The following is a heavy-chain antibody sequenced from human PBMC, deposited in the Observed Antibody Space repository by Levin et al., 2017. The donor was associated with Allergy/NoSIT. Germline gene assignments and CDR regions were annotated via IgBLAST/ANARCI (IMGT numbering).Heavy chain of an antibody. CDR2: IRLYNGNT. D-gene: IGHD6-19*01. V-gene: IGHV1-18*01. Sequence: ASVKFSCKASGYTFINYDINWVRQAPGQGLEWMGWIRLYNGNTNYTQSLQGRVTMITDTSTNTVYMELRSLRYDDTAVYYCARERRNSAWSDPFDYWGQGTLVTVSS. CDR3: ARERRNSAWSDPFDY. CDR1: GYTFINYD. J-gene: IGHJ4*02.